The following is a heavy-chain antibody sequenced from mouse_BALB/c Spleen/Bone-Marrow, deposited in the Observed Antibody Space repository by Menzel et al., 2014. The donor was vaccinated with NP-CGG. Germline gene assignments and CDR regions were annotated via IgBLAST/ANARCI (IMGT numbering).Heavy chain of an antibody. V-gene: IGHV1-80*01. D-gene: IGHD1-1*01. J-gene: IGHJ2*01. Sequence: QVQLKESGAELVRPGSSVKISCKASGYVFSTYWMNWVKQRPGQGLEWIGQIYPGDGDTNYNGKFKGTATLTADKSSSTAYMQLSSLTSEDSAVYFCARSGYGSSYDYWGQGTTFTVSS. CDR1: GYVFSTYW. CDR2: IYPGDGDT. CDR3: ARSGYGSSYDY.